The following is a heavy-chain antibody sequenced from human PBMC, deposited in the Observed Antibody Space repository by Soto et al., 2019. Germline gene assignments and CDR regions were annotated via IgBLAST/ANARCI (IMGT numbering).Heavy chain of an antibody. Sequence: EVQLVESGGGLVQPGGSLRLSCAASGFTVSSNYMSWVRQAPGKGLEWVSVIYSGGSTYYADSVKGRFTISRDNSKNTLYLQMNSLRAEDTAVYYCARDPSPSVGDGYVIYFDYWGQGTLVTVSS. V-gene: IGHV3-66*01. D-gene: IGHD5-12*01. CDR2: IYSGGST. CDR1: GFTVSSNY. J-gene: IGHJ4*02. CDR3: ARDPSPSVGDGYVIYFDY.